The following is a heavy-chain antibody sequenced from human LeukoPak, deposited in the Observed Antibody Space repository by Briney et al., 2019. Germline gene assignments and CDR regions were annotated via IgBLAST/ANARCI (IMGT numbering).Heavy chain of an antibody. D-gene: IGHD2-2*01. CDR2: MNPNSGNT. J-gene: IGHJ5*02. CDR1: GYTFTGYY. Sequence: ASVKVSCKASGYTFTGYYMHWVRQATGQGLEWMGWMNPNSGNTGYAQKFQGRVTITRNTSISTAYMELSSLRSEDTAVYYCSRGGYCSSTSCYANNWFDPWGQGTLVTVSS. V-gene: IGHV1-8*03. CDR3: SRGGYCSSTSCYANNWFDP.